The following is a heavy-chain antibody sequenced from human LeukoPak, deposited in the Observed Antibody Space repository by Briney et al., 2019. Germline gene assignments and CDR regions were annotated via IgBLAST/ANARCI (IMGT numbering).Heavy chain of an antibody. Sequence: SETLSLTCAVYGGSFSGYYWSWIRQPPGKGLEWIGEINHRGSTNYNPSLKSRVTISVDTSKNQFSLKLSSVTAADTAVYYCARGAYYYGSGSYRSQGYWGQGTLVTVSS. CDR2: INHRGST. CDR3: ARGAYYYGSGSYRSQGY. V-gene: IGHV4-34*01. J-gene: IGHJ4*02. CDR1: GGSFSGYY. D-gene: IGHD3-10*01.